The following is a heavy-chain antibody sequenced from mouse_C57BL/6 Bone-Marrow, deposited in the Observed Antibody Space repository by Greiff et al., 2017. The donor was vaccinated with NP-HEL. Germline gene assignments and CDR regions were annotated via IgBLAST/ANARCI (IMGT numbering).Heavy chain of an antibody. CDR1: GFTFSSYA. CDR3: TRDKDYPGYYAMDY. D-gene: IGHD1-1*02. CDR2: ISSGGDYI. J-gene: IGHJ4*01. Sequence: EVQLVESGEGLVKPGGSLKLSCAASGFTFSSYAMSWVRQTPEKRLEWVAYISSGGDYIYYADTVKGRFTISRDNARNTLYLQMSSLKSEDTAMYYCTRDKDYPGYYAMDYWGQGTSVTVSS. V-gene: IGHV5-9-1*02.